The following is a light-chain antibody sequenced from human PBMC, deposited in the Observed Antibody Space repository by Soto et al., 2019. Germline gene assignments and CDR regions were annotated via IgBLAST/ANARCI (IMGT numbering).Light chain of an antibody. V-gene: IGKV1D-12*01. Sequence: DIQMTQSPSSVSASVGDRVTITCRASQGITTWLAWYQQKPGKAPKLLIYAASSLQSGVPSRFSGSGTGTNFTLTISSLQPEDFASYYCQQSNSVPWTFGQGTKVEIK. CDR1: QGITTW. CDR2: AAS. CDR3: QQSNSVPWT. J-gene: IGKJ1*01.